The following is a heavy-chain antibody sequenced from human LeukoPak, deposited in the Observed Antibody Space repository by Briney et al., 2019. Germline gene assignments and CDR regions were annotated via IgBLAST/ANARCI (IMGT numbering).Heavy chain of an antibody. CDR3: ARQYYDILTDPNYFDS. Sequence: GESLKISXKGSGYSFSNYWIGWVRQMPGKGLEWVGIILPGDSDTIYSPSFQGQVTMSADKSISTAYLQWSSLKAADTAMYYCARQYYDILTDPNYFDSWGQGTLVTVSS. CDR1: GYSFSNYW. D-gene: IGHD3-9*01. V-gene: IGHV5-51*01. J-gene: IGHJ4*02. CDR2: ILPGDSDT.